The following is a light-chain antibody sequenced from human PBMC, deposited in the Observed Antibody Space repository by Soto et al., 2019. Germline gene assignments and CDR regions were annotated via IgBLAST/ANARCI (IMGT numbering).Light chain of an antibody. J-gene: IGLJ2*01. CDR2: T. V-gene: IGLV1-40*01. Sequence: QSVLTQPPSVSGAPGQSVTISCTGSSSNIGAGYPVHWYQRLPGTAPKLLVSTNRPSGVPDRFSASKSGASASLAISGLQSEDEADYYCAAWDDSLEVVFGGGTKLTVL. CDR3: AAWDDSLEVV. CDR1: SSNIGAGYP.